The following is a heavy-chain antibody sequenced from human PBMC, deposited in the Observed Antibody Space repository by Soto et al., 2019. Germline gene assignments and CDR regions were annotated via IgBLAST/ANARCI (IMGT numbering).Heavy chain of an antibody. CDR2: IYPSDSDI. J-gene: IGHJ4*02. V-gene: IGHV5-51*01. Sequence: PGESLKISCKGSGYTFTSYWIGWVRQMPGEGLEWMGVIYPSDSDIRYSPSFQGKATISADKSITTAYLQWSSLKAADTAMYYCVRSGTSSGRFSDYWGQGTLVTVSS. CDR1: GYTFTSYW. CDR3: VRSGTSSGRFSDY. D-gene: IGHD2-15*01.